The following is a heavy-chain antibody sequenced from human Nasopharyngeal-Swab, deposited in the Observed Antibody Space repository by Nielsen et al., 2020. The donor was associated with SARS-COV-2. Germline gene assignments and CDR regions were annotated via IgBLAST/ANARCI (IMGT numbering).Heavy chain of an antibody. CDR2: ISIRGVTT. V-gene: IGHV3-23*01. CDR1: GFSFRDHA. CDR3: ANEEVPNDY. Sequence: GGSLRLSCEGSGFSFRDHAMRWVRQAPGKGLEWVSGISIRGVTTYYADSVKGRFTISRDNSKNTVYLDMNSLRAEDTAVYYCANEEVPNDYWGQGTLVTVSS. J-gene: IGHJ4*02.